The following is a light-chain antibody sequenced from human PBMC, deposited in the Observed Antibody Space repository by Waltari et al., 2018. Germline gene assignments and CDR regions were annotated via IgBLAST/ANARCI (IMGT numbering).Light chain of an antibody. CDR1: QIVDND. CDR3: QQYNTWPLS. J-gene: IGKJ3*01. CDR2: GAS. V-gene: IGKV3-15*01. Sequence: PPPCRASQIVDNDLAWYQQKPGQAPSLVIYGASTRATGVPGRFSGGGSGTEFTLTISSLQSEDFAVYYCQQYNTWPLSVGPGTTVDIK.